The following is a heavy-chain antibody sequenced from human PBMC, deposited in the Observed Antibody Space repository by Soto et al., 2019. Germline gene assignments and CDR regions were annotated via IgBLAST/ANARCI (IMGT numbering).Heavy chain of an antibody. CDR2: IYYSGST. D-gene: IGHD1-7*01. CDR1: DGSVSSGSYY. Sequence: PSETLSLTCTVSDGSVSSGSYYWSWIRQPPGKGLEWIGYIYYSGSTNYNPSLKSRVTISVDTSKNQFSLKLSSVTAADTAVYYCARDRTGTTFRLGEYYYYGMDVWGQGTTVTVSS. V-gene: IGHV4-61*01. J-gene: IGHJ6*02. CDR3: ARDRTGTTFRLGEYYYYGMDV.